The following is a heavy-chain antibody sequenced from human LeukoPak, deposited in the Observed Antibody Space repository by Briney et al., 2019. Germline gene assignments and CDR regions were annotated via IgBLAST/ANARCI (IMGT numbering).Heavy chain of an antibody. V-gene: IGHV3-72*01. D-gene: IGHD6-19*01. CDR1: GFTFSDYY. Sequence: GGSLRLSCVASGFTFSDYYMDWVRQAPGKGLEWVGRVTKKVNNYITEYAASVKGRFTISRDNAKNSLYLQMNSLRAEDTAVYYCARVRTPSIAVARYYFDYWGQGTLVTVSS. J-gene: IGHJ4*02. CDR2: VTKKVNNYIT. CDR3: ARVRTPSIAVARYYFDY.